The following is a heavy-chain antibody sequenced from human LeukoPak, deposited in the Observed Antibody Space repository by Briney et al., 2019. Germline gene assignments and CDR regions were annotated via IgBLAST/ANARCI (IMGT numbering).Heavy chain of an antibody. CDR2: IIPILGIA. V-gene: IGHV1-69*04. Sequence: SVTVSCKASGGTFSSYAISWVRQAPGQGLEWMGRIIPILGIANYAQKFQGRVTITADKSTSTAYMELSSLRSEDTAVYYCARDEYDYVWGSHNWFDPWGQGTLVTVSS. J-gene: IGHJ5*02. D-gene: IGHD3-16*01. CDR3: ARDEYDYVWGSHNWFDP. CDR1: GGTFSSYA.